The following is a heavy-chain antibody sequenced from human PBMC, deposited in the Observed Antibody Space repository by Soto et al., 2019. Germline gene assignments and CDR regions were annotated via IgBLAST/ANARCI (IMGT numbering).Heavy chain of an antibody. Sequence: EVQVLDSGGGLVQPGGSLSLSCAASGFTFNNYAMNWVRQAPGKGLEWVATISGTGGSTYYPDSVKGRFTISRDNSKNTLYLQMNSLRVEDTAVYYCAKDRLGGNFDYWGQGTQVTVSS. V-gene: IGHV3-23*01. CDR2: ISGTGGST. CDR1: GFTFNNYA. CDR3: AKDRLGGNFDY. J-gene: IGHJ4*02.